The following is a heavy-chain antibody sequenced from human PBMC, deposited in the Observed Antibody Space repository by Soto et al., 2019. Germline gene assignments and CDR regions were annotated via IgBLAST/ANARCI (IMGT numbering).Heavy chain of an antibody. CDR2: IYHTGST. Sequence: SDTLFLTCNVSGDSLNSGAYYWTWLRQSPGRGLEWLGHIYHTGSTNYNPSLKSRLTISLDTSKNHCSLTLRSVNAVDTGVYYCARSGGGDGYSHRGQETLVTVS. D-gene: IGHD2-15*01. CDR1: GDSLNSGAYY. J-gene: IGHJ4*02. V-gene: IGHV4-61*03. CDR3: ARSGGGDGYSH.